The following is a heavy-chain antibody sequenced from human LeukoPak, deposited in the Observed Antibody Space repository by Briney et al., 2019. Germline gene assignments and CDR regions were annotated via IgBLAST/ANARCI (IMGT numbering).Heavy chain of an antibody. CDR1: GFTFSSYA. Sequence: GGSLRLSCAASGFTFSSYAISWVRQAPGQGLEWMGRIIPILGIANYAQKFQGRVTITADKSTSTAYMELSSLRSEDTAVYYCAREQDYYDSSGYYGDLDYWGQGTLVTVSS. D-gene: IGHD3-22*01. V-gene: IGHV1-69*04. CDR3: AREQDYYDSSGYYGDLDY. J-gene: IGHJ4*02. CDR2: IIPILGIA.